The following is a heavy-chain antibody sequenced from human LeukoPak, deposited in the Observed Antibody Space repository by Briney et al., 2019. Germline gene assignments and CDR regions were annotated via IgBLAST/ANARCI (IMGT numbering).Heavy chain of an antibody. Sequence: SVKVSCKASGGTFSSYAISWVRQAPGQGLEWMGGIIPIFGTANYAQKFQGRVTITADKSTSTAYMELSSLRSENTAVYYCARANSSSVHLASYWGQGTLVTVSS. V-gene: IGHV1-69*06. J-gene: IGHJ4*02. CDR1: GGTFSSYA. D-gene: IGHD6-6*01. CDR3: ARANSSSVHLASY. CDR2: IIPIFGTA.